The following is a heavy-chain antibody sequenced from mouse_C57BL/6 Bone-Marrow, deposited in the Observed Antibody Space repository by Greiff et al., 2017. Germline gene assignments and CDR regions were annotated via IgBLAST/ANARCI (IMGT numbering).Heavy chain of an antibody. D-gene: IGHD4-1*01. CDR2: ISDGGSYI. V-gene: IGHV5-4*01. CDR1: GFTFSSYA. Sequence: EVHLVESGGGLVKPGGSLKLSCAASGFTFSSYAMPWVRQTPEKGLEWVATISDGGSYIYYPDKVKGRFTISRDNAKNNLYLQMNLLKSEDTAMYYCARDWETPPGDYWGQGTLITVSA. CDR3: ARDWETPPGDY. J-gene: IGHJ3*01.